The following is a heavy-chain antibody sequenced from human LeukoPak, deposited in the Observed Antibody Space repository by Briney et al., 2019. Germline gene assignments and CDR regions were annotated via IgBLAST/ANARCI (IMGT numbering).Heavy chain of an antibody. J-gene: IGHJ4*02. CDR2: INHSGST. Sequence: SETLSLTCAVYGGSFSGYYWSWIRQPPGKGLEWIGEINHSGSTNYNPSLKSRVTISVDTSKNQFSLKLSSVTAADTAVYYCVRGYCSGGSCSLPDYWGQGTLVTVSS. V-gene: IGHV4-34*01. D-gene: IGHD2-15*01. CDR3: VRGYCSGGSCSLPDY. CDR1: GGSFSGYY.